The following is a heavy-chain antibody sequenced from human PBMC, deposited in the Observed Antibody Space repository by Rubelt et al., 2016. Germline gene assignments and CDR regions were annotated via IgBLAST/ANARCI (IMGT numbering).Heavy chain of an antibody. J-gene: IGHJ5*02. CDR2: VIYSGGT. Sequence: QVQLRESGPGLVKSSETLSLTCGVSGGSISSFYWNWIRQPPGKGLEWIGSVIYSGGTNYNPSLKGRVTISVDTSENELSLKRESVNAADTAMYYCARRGVYRDAYGWFDPWGQGILVTVS. CDR3: ARRGVYRDAYGWFDP. V-gene: IGHV4-59*08. CDR1: GGSISSFY. D-gene: IGHD4-17*01.